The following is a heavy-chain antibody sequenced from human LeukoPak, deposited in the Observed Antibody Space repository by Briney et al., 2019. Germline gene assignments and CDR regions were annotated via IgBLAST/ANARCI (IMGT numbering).Heavy chain of an antibody. D-gene: IGHD2-2*01. Sequence: TSGNTNYNPSPKSRVTMSGDTSNNHFSLKLTSVTAADTAVYYCARGPATSGGLPPGSLDIWGQGTLVTASS. CDR2: TSGNT. J-gene: IGHJ3*02. V-gene: IGHV4-4*07. CDR3: ARGPATSGGLPPGSLDI.